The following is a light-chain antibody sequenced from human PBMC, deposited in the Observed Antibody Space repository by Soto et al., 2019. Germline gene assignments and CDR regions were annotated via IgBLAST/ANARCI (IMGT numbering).Light chain of an antibody. CDR3: QQCSTSPLT. Sequence: EIVLTQSPGTLSLPPGERATLSCRASQSVTNNYLAWYQQKPGQAPRLLIHDASSRATGIPDRFSGSGSGTDFTLTISRLEPEDFAVYYCQQCSTSPLTFGGGTKVEIK. CDR1: QSVTNNY. CDR2: DAS. J-gene: IGKJ4*01. V-gene: IGKV3-20*01.